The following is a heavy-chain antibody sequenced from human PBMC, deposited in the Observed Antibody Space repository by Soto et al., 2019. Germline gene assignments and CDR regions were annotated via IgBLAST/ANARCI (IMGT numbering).Heavy chain of an antibody. CDR1: GYSFASYW. J-gene: IGHJ4*02. V-gene: IGHV5-51*01. CDR3: ARYSSGWGNTYFDY. CDR2: IYPGASDT. D-gene: IGHD6-19*01. Sequence: GESLKISCKASGYSFASYWIGWVRQMPGKGLEWMGIIYPGASDTRYSPSFQGQVTISADKSISTAYLQWSSLRAEDTAVYYCARYSSGWGNTYFDYWGQGTLVTVSS.